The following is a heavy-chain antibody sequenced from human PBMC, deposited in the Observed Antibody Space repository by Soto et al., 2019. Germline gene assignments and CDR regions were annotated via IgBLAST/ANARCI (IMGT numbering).Heavy chain of an antibody. Sequence: LRLSCAASGFTFSSYAMSWVRQAPGKGLEWVSAISGSGGSTYYADSVKGRFTISRDNSKNTLYLQMNSLRAEDTAVYYCAKGIRRKTGIAAAGTAFGPWRQGTLVTVSS. V-gene: IGHV3-23*01. CDR1: GFTFSSYA. CDR2: ISGSGGST. D-gene: IGHD6-13*01. J-gene: IGHJ5*02. CDR3: AKGIRRKTGIAAAGTAFGP.